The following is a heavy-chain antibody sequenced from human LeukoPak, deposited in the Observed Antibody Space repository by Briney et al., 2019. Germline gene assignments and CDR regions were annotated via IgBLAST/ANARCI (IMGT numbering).Heavy chain of an antibody. J-gene: IGHJ4*02. V-gene: IGHV3-74*01. CDR2: INGDGSNV. CDR3: AKPSLHRNYEWYFDY. CDR1: GFIFSSYY. D-gene: IGHD1-14*01. Sequence: PGGSLRLSCAASGFIFSSYYMHWVRQAPGKGLVWVSHINGDGSNVNYADSVKGRFTISRDNSKNTLYLQMNSLRAEDTAVYYCAKPSLHRNYEWYFDYWGQGTLVTVSS.